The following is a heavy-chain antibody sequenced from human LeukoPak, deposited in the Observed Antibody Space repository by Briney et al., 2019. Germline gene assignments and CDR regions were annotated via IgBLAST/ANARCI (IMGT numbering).Heavy chain of an antibody. CDR2: ISSSGSTI. D-gene: IGHD2-21*02. CDR3: ERRVVTAIRDAFDI. V-gene: IGHV3-11*01. Sequence: PGGSLRLSCAASGFTFSDYYMTWIRQAPGKGLEWVSYISSSGSTIYYADSVKGRFTISRDNAKNSLYLQMNSLRAEDTAVYYCERRVVTAIRDAFDIWGQGTMVTVSS. J-gene: IGHJ3*02. CDR1: GFTFSDYY.